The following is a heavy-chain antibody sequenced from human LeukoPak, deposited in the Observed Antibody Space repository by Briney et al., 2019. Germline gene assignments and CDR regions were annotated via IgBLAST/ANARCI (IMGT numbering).Heavy chain of an antibody. D-gene: IGHD2-2*01. CDR3: AKVIRAVDTSSDY. J-gene: IGHJ4*02. CDR2: IHYRGGST. V-gene: IGHV3-23*01. CDR1: GFTFSKYA. Sequence: GGSLRLSCAASGFTFSKYALSWVRQAPGKGLEWVSAIHYRGGSTYYADSVKGRFTISRDNSKNTLYLPLHSLRAEDTALYYCAKVIRAVDTSSDYWGQAALVTASS.